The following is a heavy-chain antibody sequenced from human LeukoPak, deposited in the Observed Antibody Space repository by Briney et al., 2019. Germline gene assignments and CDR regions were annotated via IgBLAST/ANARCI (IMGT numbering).Heavy chain of an antibody. D-gene: IGHD5-18*01. V-gene: IGHV3-48*01. CDR3: ARDRVDTAMVTFY. Sequence: GGSLRLSCAASGFTFSSYSMLWVRQAPGKGLEWVSYISSSSSTIYYADSVKGRFTISRDNAKNSLYLQMNTLRAEDTAVYYCARDRVDTAMVTFYWGQGTLVTVSS. CDR1: GFTFSSYS. CDR2: ISSSSSTI. J-gene: IGHJ4*02.